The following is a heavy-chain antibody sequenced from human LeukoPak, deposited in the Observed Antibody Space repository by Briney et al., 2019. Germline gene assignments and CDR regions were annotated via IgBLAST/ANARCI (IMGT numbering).Heavy chain of an antibody. Sequence: GGSLRLSCVASGFSFSNYWMHWVRQTPGKGLLWVSRLSGDGSSSKYADSLKGRFTISRDNAKNTLYLQMNSLRVDDTAVYFCVRASTTVPNLLDNWGQGTLVTVAS. CDR2: LSGDGSSS. CDR3: VRASTTVPNLLDN. CDR1: GFSFSNYW. J-gene: IGHJ4*02. V-gene: IGHV3-74*03. D-gene: IGHD4-17*01.